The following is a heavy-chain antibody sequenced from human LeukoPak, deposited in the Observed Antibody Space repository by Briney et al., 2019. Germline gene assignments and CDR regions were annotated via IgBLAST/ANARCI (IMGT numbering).Heavy chain of an antibody. CDR2: ISSSSSYI. CDR1: GFSFSSYS. J-gene: IGHJ4*02. V-gene: IGHV3-21*01. CDR3: ARDVQVATIYPLDY. D-gene: IGHD5-12*01. Sequence: GGSLRLSCAASGFSFSSYSVNWVRQAPGKGLEWVSSISSSSSYIYYAESVKGRFTISRDNAKNSLYLQMNSLRAEDTAVYYCARDVQVATIYPLDYWGQGTLVTVSS.